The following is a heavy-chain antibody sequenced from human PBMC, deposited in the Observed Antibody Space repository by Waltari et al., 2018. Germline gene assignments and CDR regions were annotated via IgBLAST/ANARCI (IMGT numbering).Heavy chain of an antibody. Sequence: EVQLVESGGGLIQPGGSLRLSCAASGFTVSSNYMSWVRQAPGTGLEWVSVIYSGGSTYYADSGKGRFTISRDNSKNTLYLQMNSLRAEDTAVYYCARGRSTVTTRYYYYYGMDVWGQGTTVTVSS. V-gene: IGHV3-53*01. CDR3: ARGRSTVTTRYYYYYGMDV. D-gene: IGHD4-17*01. CDR1: GFTVSSNY. J-gene: IGHJ6*02. CDR2: IYSGGST.